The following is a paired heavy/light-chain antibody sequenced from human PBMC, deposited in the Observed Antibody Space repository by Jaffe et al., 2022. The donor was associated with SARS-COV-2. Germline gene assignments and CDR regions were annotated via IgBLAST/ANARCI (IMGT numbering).Light chain of an antibody. Sequence: QSALTQPASVSGSPGQSITISCTGNNSDIGGYNYVSWYQQHPGKAPKLIIDDVGSRPSGVSNRFSGSESGNTASLTISGLQAEDEAEYYCSSHTSSSTHVVFGGGTRLTVL. CDR2: DVG. CDR3: SSHTSSSTHVV. CDR1: NSDIGGYNY. V-gene: IGLV2-14*03. J-gene: IGLJ2*01.
Heavy chain of an antibody. CDR3: ARRSPFLGGDRPWPLDP. V-gene: IGHV5-51*01. J-gene: IGHJ5*02. Sequence: EVQLVQSGAEVKRPGESLKISCKGSGYSFTTYWIGWVRQMPGKGLEWMGNIYPGDSDTRYNPSFQGQVTISADKSINTAYLQWSSLKASDTAMYYCARRSPFLGGDRPWPLDPWGQGTLVTVSS. D-gene: IGHD4-17*01. CDR1: GYSFTTYW. CDR2: IYPGDSDT.